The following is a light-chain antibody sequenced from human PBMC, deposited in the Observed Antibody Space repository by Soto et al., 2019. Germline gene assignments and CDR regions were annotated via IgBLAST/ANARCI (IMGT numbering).Light chain of an antibody. CDR1: SSNLGAGYE. CDR2: ENN. V-gene: IGLV1-40*01. J-gene: IGLJ1*01. CDR3: QSYDSSLSGYV. Sequence: QSVLTQPPSVSEAPGQRVTISCTGSSSNLGAGYEAHWYQQVPGTAPKLLIYENNNRPSGVPDRFSGSKSGTSASLAITGLQAEDEADYYCQSYDSSLSGYVFGTGTKLTVL.